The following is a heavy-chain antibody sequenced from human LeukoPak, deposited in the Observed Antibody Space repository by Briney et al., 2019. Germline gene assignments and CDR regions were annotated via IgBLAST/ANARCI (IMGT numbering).Heavy chain of an antibody. CDR2: IYYSGST. CDR3: ARSKDILTGYCFDY. J-gene: IGHJ4*02. D-gene: IGHD3-9*01. Sequence: PSQTLSLTCTVSGGSISSGNYYWSWIRQPPGKGLEWIGYIYYSGSTNYNPSLKSRVTISVDTSKNQFSLKLSSVTAADTAVYYCARSKDILTGYCFDYWGQGTLVTVSS. CDR1: GGSISSGNYY. V-gene: IGHV4-61*01.